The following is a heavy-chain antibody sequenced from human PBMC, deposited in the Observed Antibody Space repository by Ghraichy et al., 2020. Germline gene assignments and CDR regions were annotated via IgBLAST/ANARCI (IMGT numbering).Heavy chain of an antibody. J-gene: IGHJ4*02. Sequence: GESLNISCAASGFSFSTYDMSWIRQAPGKGLEWVSSISSSASTIYYVDSVKGRFTISRDNSQNSLYLQMTSLRAEDTAVYYCARPSDYWSGYYIDYWGEGTVVAVSA. V-gene: IGHV3-11*01. CDR3: ARPSDYWSGYYIDY. CDR1: GFSFSTYD. D-gene: IGHD3-3*01. CDR2: ISSSASTI.